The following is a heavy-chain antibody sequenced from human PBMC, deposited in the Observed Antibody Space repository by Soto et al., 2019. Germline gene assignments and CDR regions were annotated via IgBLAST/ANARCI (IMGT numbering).Heavy chain of an antibody. J-gene: IGHJ4*02. D-gene: IGHD5-12*01. CDR3: AKDRNRWLRFDLGY. CDR2: ITGSAGST. CDR1: GFTFSSYG. Sequence: EVQLLESGGGLVQPGGSLRLSCAASGFTFSSYGMSWVRQAPGKGLEWVSSITGSAGSTYYADSVKGRFTISRDNSKNTLYLQMNSRRAEDTAGYYCAKDRNRWLRFDLGYWGQGTLVTVSS. V-gene: IGHV3-23*01.